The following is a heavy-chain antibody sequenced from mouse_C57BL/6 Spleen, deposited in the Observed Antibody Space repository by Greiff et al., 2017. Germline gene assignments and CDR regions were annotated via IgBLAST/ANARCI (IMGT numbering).Heavy chain of an antibody. V-gene: IGHV1-72*01. CDR1: GYTFTSYW. D-gene: IGHD2-12*01. J-gene: IGHJ4*01. Sequence: VQLQESGAELVKPGASVKLSCKASGYTFTSYWMHWVKQRHGRGLVWFGRIDVNSGGTKYNEKLKSKVTLTVDKPSSTAYMQLISLSSEDSAVYYRARNYRAYAIDYWGQGTSVTVSS. CDR3: ARNYRAYAIDY. CDR2: IDVNSGGT.